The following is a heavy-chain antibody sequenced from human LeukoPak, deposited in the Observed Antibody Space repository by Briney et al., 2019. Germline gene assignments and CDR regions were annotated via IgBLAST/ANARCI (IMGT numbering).Heavy chain of an antibody. CDR3: ARCIAVADTIFDY. CDR2: IYYSGST. D-gene: IGHD6-19*01. CDR1: GASISHYS. V-gene: IGHV4-59*06. J-gene: IGHJ4*02. Sequence: SETLSLTCAVSGASISHYSWRWIRQPPGKGLEWIGYIYYSGSTYYNPSLKSRVTISVDTSKNQFSLKLSSVTAVDTAVYYCARCIAVADTIFDYWGQGTLVTVSS.